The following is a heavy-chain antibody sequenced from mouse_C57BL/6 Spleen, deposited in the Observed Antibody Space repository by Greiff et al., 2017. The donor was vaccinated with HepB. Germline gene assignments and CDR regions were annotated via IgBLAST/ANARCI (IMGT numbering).Heavy chain of an antibody. CDR3: ARQDYYGSSLYAMDY. CDR1: GFTFSSYG. CDR2: ISSGGSYT. D-gene: IGHD1-1*01. Sequence: EVQGVESGGDLVKPGGSLKLSCAASGFTFSSYGMSWVRQTPDKRLEWVATISSGGSYTYYPDSVKGRFTISRDNAKNNLYLQMSSMKSEDTAMYYCARQDYYGSSLYAMDYWGQGTSVTVSS. V-gene: IGHV5-6*01. J-gene: IGHJ4*01.